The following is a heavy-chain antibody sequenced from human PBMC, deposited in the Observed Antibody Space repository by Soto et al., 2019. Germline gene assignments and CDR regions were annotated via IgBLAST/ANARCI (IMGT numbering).Heavy chain of an antibody. CDR1: GGSISSGDYY. D-gene: IGHD2-15*01. V-gene: IGHV4-30-4*01. J-gene: IGHJ6*01. CDR2: IYYSGST. CDR3: ARVITGVVATEGHYYSYGMDV. Sequence: SETLSLTCTVSGGSISSGDYYWSWIRQPPGKGLEWIGYIYYSGSTYYNPSLKSRVTISVDTSKNQFSLKLSSVTAADTAVYYCARVITGVVATEGHYYSYGMDVWGPGPTVTVFS.